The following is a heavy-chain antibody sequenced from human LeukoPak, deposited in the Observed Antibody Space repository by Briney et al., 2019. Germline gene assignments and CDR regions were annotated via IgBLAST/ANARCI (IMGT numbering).Heavy chain of an antibody. D-gene: IGHD6-13*01. CDR2: ISADGGNK. V-gene: IGHV3-30*18. J-gene: IGHJ4*02. CDR1: GFTFSNYG. Sequence: PGASLRLSCAASGFTFSNYGMHWVRQAPGKGLEWVAVISADGGNKFYADSVKGRFTISRDNSKNTLYLQMNSLRAEETAVYFCTKALDAAARSFDYWGQGTLVTVSS. CDR3: TKALDAAARSFDY.